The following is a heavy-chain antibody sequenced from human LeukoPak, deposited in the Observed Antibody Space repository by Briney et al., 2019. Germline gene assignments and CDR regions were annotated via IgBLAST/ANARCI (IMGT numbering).Heavy chain of an antibody. CDR3: ARDREGYYDILTGYYGVGAFDV. J-gene: IGHJ3*01. D-gene: IGHD3-9*01. CDR1: GYTFIGYF. Sequence: GSVKVSCKASGYTFIGYFMYWVRQAPGQGLEGMGWINSNSGGTNYAQKFQGTVTMTRDTSISTAYMELSRLRSDDTAVYYCARDREGYYDILTGYYGVGAFDVWGQGTMVTVSS. CDR2: INSNSGGT. V-gene: IGHV1-2*02.